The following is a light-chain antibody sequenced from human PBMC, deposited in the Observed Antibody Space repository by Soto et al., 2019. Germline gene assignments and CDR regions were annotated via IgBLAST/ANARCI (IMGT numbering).Light chain of an antibody. CDR3: QQSYSTPLT. Sequence: DIQMTQSPSSLSASVGARVPITCRASQSISSYLNWYQQKPGKAPKLLIYAASSLQSGVPSRFSGSGSGTDFTLTISSLHPEDFATYYCQQSYSTPLTFGGGTKVDIK. V-gene: IGKV1-39*01. CDR2: AAS. CDR1: QSISSY. J-gene: IGKJ4*01.